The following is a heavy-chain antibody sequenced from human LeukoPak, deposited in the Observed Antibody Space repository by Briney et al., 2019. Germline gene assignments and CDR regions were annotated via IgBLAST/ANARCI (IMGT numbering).Heavy chain of an antibody. Sequence: PSETLSLTCSVSGGSIRSSDYYWGWIRQPPGKGLEWIGNVFYSGSTYYNPSLTGRVTISVDTSKNQFSLNRKSVTAADTALYFCARHREDSDIVTRYVTLYYLGYLGPG. V-gene: IGHV4-39*01. D-gene: IGHD3-9*01. CDR3: ARHREDSDIVTRYVTLYYLGY. CDR1: GGSIRSSDYY. J-gene: IGHJ4*01. CDR2: VFYSGST.